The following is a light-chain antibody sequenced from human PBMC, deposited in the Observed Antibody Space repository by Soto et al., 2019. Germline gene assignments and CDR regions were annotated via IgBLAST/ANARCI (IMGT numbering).Light chain of an antibody. J-gene: IGKJ4*01. CDR2: GAS. V-gene: IGKV3-20*01. Sequence: EIVLTHSPGTLALSPCERVTLSSRASQSVSSSYLVRHQQKPGQAPRLLIYGASSRATGIPDRFSGSGSGTDFTLTIGRLEPEDFAVYYCHQYGSSPLTFGGGTKVDIK. CDR3: HQYGSSPLT. CDR1: QSVSSSY.